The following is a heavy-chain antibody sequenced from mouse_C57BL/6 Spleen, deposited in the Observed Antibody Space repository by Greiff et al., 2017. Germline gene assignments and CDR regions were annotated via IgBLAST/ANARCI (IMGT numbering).Heavy chain of an antibody. Sequence: EVQRVESGGGLVQPKGSLKLSCAASGFTFNTYAMHWVRQAPGKGLEWVARIRSKSSNYATYYADSVKDRFTISRDDSQSMLYLQMNNLKTEDTAMYYWVRDGDYHDWYYFDYWGQGTTLTVSS. V-gene: IGHV10-3*01. CDR1: GFTFNTYA. CDR2: IRSKSSNYAT. J-gene: IGHJ2*01. CDR3: VRDGDYHDWYYFDY. D-gene: IGHD2-13*01.